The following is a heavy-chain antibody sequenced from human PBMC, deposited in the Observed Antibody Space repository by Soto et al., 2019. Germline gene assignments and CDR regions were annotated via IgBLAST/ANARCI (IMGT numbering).Heavy chain of an antibody. CDR1: GYTFTSYA. D-gene: IGHD4-17*01. V-gene: IGHV1-3*01. CDR3: ARPHGDYARNYYYYMDV. Sequence: ASVKVSCKASGYTFTSYAMHWVRQAPGQRLEWMGWINAGNGNTKYSQKFQGRVTITRDTSASTAYMELSSLRSEDTAVYYCARPHGDYARNYYYYMDVWGKGTTVTVSS. CDR2: INAGNGNT. J-gene: IGHJ6*03.